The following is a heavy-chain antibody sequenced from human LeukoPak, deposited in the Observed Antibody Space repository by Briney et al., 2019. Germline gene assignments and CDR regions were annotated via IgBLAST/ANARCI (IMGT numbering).Heavy chain of an antibody. CDR2: MRSKAYGGTR. Sequence: PGGSLRLSCTTSGFTFGDYAMSWVRQAPGKGLEWVGFMRSKAYGGTREYAASVRGRFTISRDNSKSIAYLQMNSLKTEDTAVYYCTASSYGHVGYYYYMDVWGKGTTVAISS. CDR3: TASSYGHVGYYYYMDV. D-gene: IGHD5-18*01. J-gene: IGHJ6*03. V-gene: IGHV3-49*04. CDR1: GFTFGDYA.